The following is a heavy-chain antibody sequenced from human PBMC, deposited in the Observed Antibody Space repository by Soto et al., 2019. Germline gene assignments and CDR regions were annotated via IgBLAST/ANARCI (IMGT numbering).Heavy chain of an antibody. J-gene: IGHJ6*01. CDR3: ARDGDILTGYYIDDINGMDV. D-gene: IGHD3-9*01. V-gene: IGHV3-48*01. Sequence: PGGSLRLSCAASGFTFSDHYMDWVRQAPGKGLEWVSYISSSSSTIYYADSVKGRFTISRDNAKNSLYLKMNSLRAEYTAVYYCARDGDILTGYYIDDINGMDVWGQVTTVTVSS. CDR2: ISSSSSTI. CDR1: GFTFSDHY.